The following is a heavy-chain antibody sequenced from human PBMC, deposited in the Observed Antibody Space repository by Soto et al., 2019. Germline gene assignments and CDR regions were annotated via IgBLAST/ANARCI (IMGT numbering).Heavy chain of an antibody. J-gene: IGHJ5*02. CDR1: GGSISSYY. V-gene: IGHV4-59*01. Sequence: PSETLSLTCTVSGGSISSYYWSWIRQPPGKGLEWIGYIYCSGSTNYNPSLKSRVTISVDTSKNQFSLKLSSVTAADTAVYYCARAGTTMVRGVISGWFDPWGQGTLVTVSS. D-gene: IGHD3-10*01. CDR3: ARAGTTMVRGVISGWFDP. CDR2: IYCSGST.